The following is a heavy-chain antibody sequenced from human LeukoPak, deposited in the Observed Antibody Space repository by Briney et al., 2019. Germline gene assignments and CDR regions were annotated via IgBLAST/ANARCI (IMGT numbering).Heavy chain of an antibody. CDR2: ISYDGSNK. J-gene: IGHJ4*02. Sequence: PGGSLRLSCAASGFTFSSYAMHWVRQAPGKGLEWVAVISYDGSNKYYADSVKGRFTISRDNAKNSLYLQMNSLRAEDTAVYYCARDPCCYSSSWGPYFDYWGQGTLVTVSS. CDR3: ARDPCCYSSSWGPYFDY. D-gene: IGHD2-2*01. CDR1: GFTFSSYA. V-gene: IGHV3-30-3*01.